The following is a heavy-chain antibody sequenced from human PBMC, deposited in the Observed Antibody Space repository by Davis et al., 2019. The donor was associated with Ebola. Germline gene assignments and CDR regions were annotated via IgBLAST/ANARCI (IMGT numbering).Heavy chain of an antibody. CDR2: ISWNSGSI. V-gene: IGHV3-9*01. J-gene: IGHJ6*02. CDR3: ATVIHYYDSSGYYYVESGMDV. D-gene: IGHD3-22*01. CDR1: GFTFDDYA. Sequence: SLKISCAASGFTFDDYAMHWVRQAPGKGLEWVSGISWNSGSIGYADSVKGRFTISRDNAKNSLYLQMNSLRAEDTAVYYCATVIHYYDSSGYYYVESGMDVWGQGTTVTVSS.